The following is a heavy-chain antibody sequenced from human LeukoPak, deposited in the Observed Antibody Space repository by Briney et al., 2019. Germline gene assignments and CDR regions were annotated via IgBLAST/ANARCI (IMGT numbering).Heavy chain of an antibody. V-gene: IGHV4-59*12. Sequence: PSETLSLTCTVSGGSISSYYWSWIRQPPGKGLEWIGYIYYSGSTNYNPSLKSRVTISVDTSKNQFSLKLSSVTAADTAVYYCARTYCSSTSCNYGMDVWGQGTTVTVSS. CDR2: IYYSGST. J-gene: IGHJ6*02. CDR1: GGSISSYY. D-gene: IGHD2-2*01. CDR3: ARTYCSSTSCNYGMDV.